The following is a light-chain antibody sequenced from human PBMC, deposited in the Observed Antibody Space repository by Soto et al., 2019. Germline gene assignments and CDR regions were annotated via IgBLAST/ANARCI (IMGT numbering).Light chain of an antibody. CDR3: QQYGSSPWT. J-gene: IGKJ1*01. CDR2: GAS. CDR1: QSVSSSY. Sequence: EIVLTQSPGTLYLSPGERATLSCRASQSVSSSYLAWYQQKPGQAPRLLIYGASSRATGIPDRFSGSGSGTDFTLTISRLEPEDFAVYYCQQYGSSPWTFGQETKVEIK. V-gene: IGKV3-20*01.